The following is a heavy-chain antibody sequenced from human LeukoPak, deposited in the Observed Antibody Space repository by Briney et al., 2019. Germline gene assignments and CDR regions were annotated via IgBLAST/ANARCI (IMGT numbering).Heavy chain of an antibody. CDR1: GYTFTSYD. Sequence: GASVKVSCKASGYTFTSYDINWVRQATGQGLEWMGWMNPNSGNTGYAQKFQGRVTMTRNTSINTAYMELSSLRSEDTAVYYCARGDTCGGDCYWYYYYGMDVWGQGTTVNVSS. V-gene: IGHV1-8*01. CDR2: MNPNSGNT. CDR3: ARGDTCGGDCYWYYYYGMDV. J-gene: IGHJ6*02. D-gene: IGHD2-21*02.